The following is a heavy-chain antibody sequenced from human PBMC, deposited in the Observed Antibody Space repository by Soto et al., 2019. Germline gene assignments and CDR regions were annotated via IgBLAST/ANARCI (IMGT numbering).Heavy chain of an antibody. CDR1: GGSISSSNW. J-gene: IGHJ6*02. CDR3: ARVSGRYYYGMDV. V-gene: IGHV4-4*02. CDR2: IYHSGST. Sequence: QVQLQESGPGLVKPSGTLSLTCAVSGGSISSSNWWSWVCQPPGKGLEWIGEIYHSGSTNYNPSPKSLTTXSXDXXNTQHPLKLSSVTAADTAVYYCARVSGRYYYGMDVWGHGTTVTVSS. D-gene: IGHD1-26*01.